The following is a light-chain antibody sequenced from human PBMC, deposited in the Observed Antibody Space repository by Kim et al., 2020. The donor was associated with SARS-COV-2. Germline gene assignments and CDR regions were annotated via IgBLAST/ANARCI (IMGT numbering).Light chain of an antibody. CDR3: QSYDSSLSGSV. V-gene: IGLV1-40*01. Sequence: QMFTISCTGSSSNIGAGYDVHWYQQLPGTAPKLLIYGNSNRPSGVPDRFSGSKSGTSTSLAITGLQAEDEADYYCQSYDSSLSGSVFGGGTQLTVL. CDR2: GNS. CDR1: SSNIGAGYD. J-gene: IGLJ3*02.